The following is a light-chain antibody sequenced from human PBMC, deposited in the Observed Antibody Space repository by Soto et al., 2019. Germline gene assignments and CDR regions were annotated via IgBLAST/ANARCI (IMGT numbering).Light chain of an antibody. V-gene: IGKV3-20*01. J-gene: IGKJ5*01. CDR2: GAS. CDR1: QSVGNGY. Sequence: EIVLTQSPGTLSLSPGERATLSCRASQSVGNGYLAWYQQKPGQAPRLLISGASRRATGIPDRFSGAGSGTDFTLTISRLEPEDFAVYYCQQHDILPITFGQGTRLEI. CDR3: QQHDILPIT.